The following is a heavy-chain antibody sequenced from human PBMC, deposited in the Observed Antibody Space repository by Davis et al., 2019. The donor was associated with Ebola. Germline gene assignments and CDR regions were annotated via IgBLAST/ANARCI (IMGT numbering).Heavy chain of an antibody. V-gene: IGHV5-51*01. CDR1: GNSFTSYW. CDR2: IYTGDSDT. J-gene: IGHJ3*01. D-gene: IGHD1-20*01. Sequence: PGGSLRLSCKGSGNSFTSYWIGWVRQKPGKGLEWMGIIYTGDSDTRYSPSFRGQVTISADKSIRTAYLQWSRLKASDTAMYYCASLRRTITGMDDGFDVWGQGTKVTVSS. CDR3: ASLRRTITGMDDGFDV.